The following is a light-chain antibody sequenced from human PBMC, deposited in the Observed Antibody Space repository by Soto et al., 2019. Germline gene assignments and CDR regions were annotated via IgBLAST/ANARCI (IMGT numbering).Light chain of an antibody. V-gene: IGKV3-20*01. Sequence: EIVLTQSPGTLSLSPGERATLSCRASQSGSNNYLAWYQQKPGQSPRLLIYGASNRATGIPDRFNGSGSGTDFTLTISRLDPEEFAVYFCQQYGSSPYTFGQGTKLEIK. CDR2: GAS. CDR3: QQYGSSPYT. CDR1: QSGSNNY. J-gene: IGKJ2*01.